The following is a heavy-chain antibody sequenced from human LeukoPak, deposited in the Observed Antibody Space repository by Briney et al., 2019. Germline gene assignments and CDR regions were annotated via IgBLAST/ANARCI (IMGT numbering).Heavy chain of an antibody. CDR2: ISGSGGST. Sequence: PGGSLRLSCAASGFTFSSYAMSWVRQAPGKVLEWVSAISGSGGSTYYADSVKGRFTISRDNSKNTLYLQMNSLRAEDTAVYYCAKGPTKTAAGDPLDPWGQGTLVTVSS. V-gene: IGHV3-23*01. CDR3: AKGPTKTAAGDPLDP. CDR1: GFTFSSYA. D-gene: IGHD6-13*01. J-gene: IGHJ5*02.